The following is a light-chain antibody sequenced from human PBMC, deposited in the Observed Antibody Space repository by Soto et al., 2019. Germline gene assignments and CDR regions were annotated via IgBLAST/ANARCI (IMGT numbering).Light chain of an antibody. V-gene: IGKV3-20*01. CDR3: QQCGSSST. CDR2: GAS. Sequence: EIVLTQSPGTLSLSPGERATLSCRTSQSISSSYLAWYPQEPGQAPRLLIYGASRRATGIPDRFSGSGAGADFTLTISRLEPEDFAVYYCQQCGSSSTFGQGTKLEIK. J-gene: IGKJ2*01. CDR1: QSISSSY.